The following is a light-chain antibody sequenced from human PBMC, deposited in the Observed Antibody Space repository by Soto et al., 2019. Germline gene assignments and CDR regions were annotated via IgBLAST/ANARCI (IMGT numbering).Light chain of an antibody. CDR1: QSISSW. CDR3: QQCNSYWT. J-gene: IGKJ1*01. V-gene: IGKV1-5*03. Sequence: DIQMTQSPSTLSVSVGDRVTITCRASQSISSWLAWYQQKPGKAPKLLIYKASSLESGVPSRFSGSGSGTEFTLTISSLQPDDFATYYCQQCNSYWTFGQGTKVEIK. CDR2: KAS.